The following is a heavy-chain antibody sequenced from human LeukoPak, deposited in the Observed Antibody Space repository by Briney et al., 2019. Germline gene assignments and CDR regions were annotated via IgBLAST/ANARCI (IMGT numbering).Heavy chain of an antibody. J-gene: IGHJ4*02. V-gene: IGHV4-34*01. Sequence: SETLSLTCAVHGGSFSGYYWSWIRQPPGKGLEWIGEINHSGSTNYNPSLKNRVTISVDTSKNQFSLKLSSVTAADTAVYYCARGHSSSWFDYWGQGTLVTVSS. CDR3: ARGHSSSWFDY. CDR2: INHSGST. CDR1: GGSFSGYY. D-gene: IGHD6-6*01.